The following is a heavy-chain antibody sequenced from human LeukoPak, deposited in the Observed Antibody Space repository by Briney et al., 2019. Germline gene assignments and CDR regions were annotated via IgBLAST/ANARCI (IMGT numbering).Heavy chain of an antibody. J-gene: IGHJ4*02. Sequence: GASVKISCKASGYTXTGYYLHGVRQAPGQGLEWMGIINPSGGSTIYAQKFQGRVTMTRDTSTSKVYMELSSLRSEDTAVYYCARGGMGIQLWSFDDWGQGVLVTVSS. V-gene: IGHV1-46*01. CDR1: GYTXTGYY. CDR3: ARGGMGIQLWSFDD. CDR2: INPSGGST. D-gene: IGHD5-18*01.